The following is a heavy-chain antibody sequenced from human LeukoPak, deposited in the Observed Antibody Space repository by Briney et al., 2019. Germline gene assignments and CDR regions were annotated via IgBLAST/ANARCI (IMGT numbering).Heavy chain of an antibody. CDR2: ISWNSGTV. V-gene: IGHV3-9*01. D-gene: IGHD6-19*01. CDR3: AKGGYSSGWYGDH. Sequence: WIRQPAGKGLEWVSGISWNSGTVVYADSVRGRFTISRDNAKNSVYLQMNSLKAEDTALYYCAKGGYSSGWYGDHWGQGTLVTVSS. J-gene: IGHJ4*02.